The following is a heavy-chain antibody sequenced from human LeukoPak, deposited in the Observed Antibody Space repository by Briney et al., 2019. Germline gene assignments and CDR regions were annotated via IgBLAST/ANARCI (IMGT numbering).Heavy chain of an antibody. CDR3: ARDWYEDY. J-gene: IGHJ4*02. D-gene: IGHD6-13*01. CDR1: GFTFSVYY. V-gene: IGHV3-23*01. Sequence: GGSLRLSCAASGFTFSVYYMSWVRQAPGKGLEWVSAISSSVGSTYYADSVKGRFTISRDNSKNTLYLQMNSLRAEDTAVYYCARDWYEDYWGQGTLVTVSS. CDR2: ISSSVGST.